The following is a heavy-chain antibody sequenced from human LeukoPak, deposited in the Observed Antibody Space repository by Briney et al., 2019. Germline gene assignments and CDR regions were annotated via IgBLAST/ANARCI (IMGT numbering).Heavy chain of an antibody. V-gene: IGHV3-23*01. CDR3: AKRWGGGYFDY. Sequence: GRSLRLSCAASGFTFSSYGMHWVRQAPGKGLEWVSAISGSGGSTYYADSVKGRFTISRDNSKNTLYLQMNSLRAEDTAVYYCAKRWGGGYFDYWGQGTLVTVSS. CDR1: GFTFSSYG. CDR2: ISGSGGST. D-gene: IGHD3-16*01. J-gene: IGHJ4*02.